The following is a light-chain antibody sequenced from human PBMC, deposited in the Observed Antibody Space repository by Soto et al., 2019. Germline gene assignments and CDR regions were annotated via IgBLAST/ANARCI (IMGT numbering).Light chain of an antibody. CDR3: QQYGRSPGT. J-gene: IGKJ1*01. CDR1: QSVSSSY. V-gene: IGKV3-20*01. Sequence: EIVLTQSAGILSLSPGERATLSCRASQSVSSSYLAWYQQKPGQAPRLLIYGASSRATGIPDRFSGSGSGTDFTLTISILEPEDFAVYYCQQYGRSPGTFGQGTKVEIK. CDR2: GAS.